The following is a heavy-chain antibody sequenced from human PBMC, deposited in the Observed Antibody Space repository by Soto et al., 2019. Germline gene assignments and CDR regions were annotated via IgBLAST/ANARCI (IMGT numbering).Heavy chain of an antibody. CDR3: ARDPQQRLADSYYYGMDV. J-gene: IGHJ6*02. CDR2: ISGLSSYI. D-gene: IGHD6-25*01. CDR1: GFTFSRYG. Sequence: EVQLVDSGGGLVKPGGSLRLSCAASGFTFSRYGMNWVRQAPGQGLELVSSISGLSSYIYYADSVKGRFTVSRDNAKNSLYVQMNSLRAEDTAVYYCARDPQQRLADSYYYGMDVWGQGTTVSVSS. V-gene: IGHV3-21*02.